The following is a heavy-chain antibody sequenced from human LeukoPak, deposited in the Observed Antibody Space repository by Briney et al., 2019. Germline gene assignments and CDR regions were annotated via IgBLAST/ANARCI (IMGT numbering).Heavy chain of an antibody. CDR2: IRYDGSNK. V-gene: IGHV3-30*02. Sequence: AGGSLRLSCAASGFTFSSYGMHWVRQAPGKGLEWVAFIRYDGSNKYYADSVKDRFTISRDNSKNTLYLQMNSLRAEDTAVYYCAKDLGLWFGESDAFDIWGQGTMVTVSS. D-gene: IGHD3-10*01. CDR1: GFTFSSYG. J-gene: IGHJ3*02. CDR3: AKDLGLWFGESDAFDI.